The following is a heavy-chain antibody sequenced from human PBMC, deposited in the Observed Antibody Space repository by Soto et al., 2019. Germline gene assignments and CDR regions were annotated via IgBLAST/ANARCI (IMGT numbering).Heavy chain of an antibody. CDR3: ARGGVGSLYYYGMDV. CDR2: IYPGDSET. D-gene: IGHD2-8*02. V-gene: IGHV5-51*01. J-gene: IGHJ6*02. Sequence: WESLNISCTGSGYILTSYWIGWVGQLTGKGLEWMGIIYPGDSETRYSPSFQGQVTISADKSISTAYLQWSSLKASDTAMYYCARGGVGSLYYYGMDVWGQGTTVTVSS. CDR1: GYILTSYW.